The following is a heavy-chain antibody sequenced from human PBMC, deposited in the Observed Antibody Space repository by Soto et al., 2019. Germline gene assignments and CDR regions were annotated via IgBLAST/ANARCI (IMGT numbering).Heavy chain of an antibody. CDR2: ISGSGGST. D-gene: IGHD6-19*01. CDR1: GFTFSSYA. CDR3: AKRQEQWLVRYYFDY. V-gene: IGHV3-23*01. J-gene: IGHJ4*02. Sequence: GGSLRLSCAASGFTFSSYAMSWVRQAPGKGLEWVSAISGSGGSTYYADSVKGRFTISRDNSKNTLYLQMNSLRAEDTAVYYCAKRQEQWLVRYYFDYWGQGTLVTVSS.